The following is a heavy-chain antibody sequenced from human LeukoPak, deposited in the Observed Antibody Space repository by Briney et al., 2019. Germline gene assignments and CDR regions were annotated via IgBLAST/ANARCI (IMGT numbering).Heavy chain of an antibody. Sequence: GGSLRLSCAASGFNFNYYAMTWVRQAPGKGLEWVAFIRYDGSNKYYADSVKGRFTISRDNSKNTLYLQMNSLRAEDTAVYYCAKGSIAVAESFGDWGQGTLVTVSS. CDR2: IRYDGSNK. CDR1: GFNFNYYA. CDR3: AKGSIAVAESFGD. V-gene: IGHV3-30*02. D-gene: IGHD6-19*01. J-gene: IGHJ4*02.